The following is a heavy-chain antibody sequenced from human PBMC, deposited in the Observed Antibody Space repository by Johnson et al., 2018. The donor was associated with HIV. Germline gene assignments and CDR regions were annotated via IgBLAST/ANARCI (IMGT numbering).Heavy chain of an antibody. V-gene: IGHV3-30*04. CDR1: GFAFSSYA. D-gene: IGHD3-10*01. CDR3: ATLWFGEVSVYDAFDV. Sequence: QVQLVESGGGVVQPGRSLRLSCTASGFAFSSYALHWVRQAPGKGLEWVAVISYDGRDAYYADSVKGRFTSSRDNSKNTLYLQMNSLRTEDSAVYYCATLWFGEVSVYDAFDVWGQGTMVTVSS. J-gene: IGHJ3*01. CDR2: ISYDGRDA.